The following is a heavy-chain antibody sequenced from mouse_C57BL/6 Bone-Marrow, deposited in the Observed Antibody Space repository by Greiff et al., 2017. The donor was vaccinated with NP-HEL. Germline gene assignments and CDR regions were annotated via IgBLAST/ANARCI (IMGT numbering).Heavy chain of an antibody. CDR3: TRRTAQATDYFDY. CDR2: IYPGNSDT. J-gene: IGHJ2*01. Sequence: EVQLQQSGTVLARPGASVKMSCKTSGYTFTSYWMHWVKQRPGQGLEWIGAIYPGNSDTSYNQKFKGKAKLTAVTSASTAYMELSSLTNEDSAVYYCTRRTAQATDYFDYWGQGTTLTVSS. D-gene: IGHD3-2*02. CDR1: GYTFTSYW. V-gene: IGHV1-5*01.